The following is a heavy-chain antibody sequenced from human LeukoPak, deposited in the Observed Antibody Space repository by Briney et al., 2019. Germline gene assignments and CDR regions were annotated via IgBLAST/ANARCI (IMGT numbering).Heavy chain of an antibody. Sequence: PGGSLRLSCAASGFTFSSYWMHWVRQAPGKGLVWVSRINSDGSSTSYADSVKGRFTISRDNAKNSLYLQMNSLRAEDTAVYYCARGPEDTAMVWADFWGQGTLVTVSS. J-gene: IGHJ4*02. CDR2: INSDGSST. V-gene: IGHV3-74*01. D-gene: IGHD5-18*01. CDR1: GFTFSSYW. CDR3: ARGPEDTAMVWADF.